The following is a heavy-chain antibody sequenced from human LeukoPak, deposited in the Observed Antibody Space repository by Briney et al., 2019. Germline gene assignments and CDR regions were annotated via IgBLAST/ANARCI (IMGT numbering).Heavy chain of an antibody. J-gene: IGHJ4*02. V-gene: IGHV4-59*01. D-gene: IGHD5-12*01. Sequence: SETLSLTCTVSGGSINSYYWGWIRQPPGTGLDWVGNIFYRGSTTYNPSLKSRVTISLDMAKSQFSLNLTSVTAADSAIYYCARSKSGYRFDYWSRGTRVIVSS. CDR2: IFYRGST. CDR1: GGSINSYY. CDR3: ARSKSGYRFDY.